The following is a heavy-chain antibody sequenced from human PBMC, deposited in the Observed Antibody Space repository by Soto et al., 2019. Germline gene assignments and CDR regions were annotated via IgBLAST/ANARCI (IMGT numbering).Heavy chain of an antibody. D-gene: IGHD5-12*01. V-gene: IGHV1-46*01. CDR1: GYTFTSYY. CDR2: INPSGGST. Sequence: ASVKVSCKASGYTFTSYYMHWVRQAPGQGLEWMGIINPSGGSTSYAQKFQGRVTMTRDTSTSTVYMELSSLRSEDTAVYYCARLPGGGYDPFLIDYWGQGTLVTAPQ. CDR3: ARLPGGGYDPFLIDY. J-gene: IGHJ4*02.